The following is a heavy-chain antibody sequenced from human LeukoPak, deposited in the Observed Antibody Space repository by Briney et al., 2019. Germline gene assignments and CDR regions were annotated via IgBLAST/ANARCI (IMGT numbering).Heavy chain of an antibody. Sequence: PGGSLRLSCAASGFTFSSFGINWVRQAPRKGLEWVSYISSSSSTIYYADSVKGRFTISRDNAKNSLYLQMNSLRAEDTAVYYCVRGIWHGPYYWGRRTLVTVSS. CDR3: VRGIWHGPYY. CDR2: ISSSSSTI. V-gene: IGHV3-48*01. D-gene: IGHD3-16*01. CDR1: GFTFSSFG. J-gene: IGHJ4*02.